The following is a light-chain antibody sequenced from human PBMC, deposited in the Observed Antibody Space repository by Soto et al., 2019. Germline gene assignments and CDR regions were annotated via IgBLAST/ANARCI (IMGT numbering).Light chain of an antibody. V-gene: IGKV3-11*01. J-gene: IGKJ1*01. Sequence: EIVLSQAPVTLSLSAGEKATLSCRASQSVSNQLAWYQQKPGQAPRLLIYDASNRATGIPARFSGSGSGTDFTLTISSLEPEDFAVYYCQQRSNWPWTFGQGTNVDIK. CDR3: QQRSNWPWT. CDR2: DAS. CDR1: QSVSNQ.